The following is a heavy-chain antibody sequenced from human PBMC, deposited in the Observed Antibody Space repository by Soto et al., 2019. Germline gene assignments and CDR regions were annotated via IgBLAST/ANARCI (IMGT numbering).Heavy chain of an antibody. CDR1: GAPITSRYHY. CDR3: ARQPVQERRLRALDQ. Sequence: QPQLHESGPGLVNPSETLSLPCTVPGAPITSRYHYWGCIRQPPGKGLEWIASDCFRGHVYSNPSVQSRVNVSVDTSKNQVFLTVRSLTATATAIYFCARQPVQERRLRALDQWGPGRMVTVSS. CDR2: DCFRGHV. J-gene: IGHJ4*02. D-gene: IGHD1-1*01. V-gene: IGHV4-39*01.